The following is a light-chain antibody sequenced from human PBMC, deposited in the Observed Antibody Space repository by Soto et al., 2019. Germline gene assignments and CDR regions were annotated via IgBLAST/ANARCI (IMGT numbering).Light chain of an antibody. CDR2: DVS. J-gene: IGLJ2*01. CDR3: CSYAGSYTFAVV. CDR1: STNVGGYNY. V-gene: IGLV2-11*01. Sequence: QYALTQPRSVSGSPGQSVTISCTGTSTNVGGYNYVSWYQQHPGKAPKLMIYDVSKRPSGVPDRFSGSKSGNTASLTISGLQAEDEADYYCCSYAGSYTFAVVFGGGTKVTVL.